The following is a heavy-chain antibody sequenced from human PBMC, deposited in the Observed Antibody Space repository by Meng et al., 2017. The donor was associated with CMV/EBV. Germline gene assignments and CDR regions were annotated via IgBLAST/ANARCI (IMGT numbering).Heavy chain of an antibody. CDR2: SKPSGGST. CDR1: AYTFTSHY. Sequence: VTCSGKASAYTFTSHYMHWERQAPGQGLESLGISKPSGGSTSYAQKFQGRVTMNRDTSTSTVYMELSSLRSAATAVYSCARDRYFDYWGQGTLVTVSS. J-gene: IGHJ4*02. CDR3: ARDRYFDY. V-gene: IGHV1-46*01.